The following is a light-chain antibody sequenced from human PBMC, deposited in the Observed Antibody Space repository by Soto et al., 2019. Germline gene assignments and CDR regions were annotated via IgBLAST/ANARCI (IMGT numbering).Light chain of an antibody. CDR3: AAWDDSLNGWV. Sequence: QSVLTQPPSASGTPGQRVTIFCSGSSSNIGSNTVNWYQQLPGTAPKLLIYSNNQRPSGVPDRFSGSKSGTSASLAISGLQSEDEADYYGAAWDDSLNGWVFGGGTKLTVL. CDR2: SNN. V-gene: IGLV1-44*01. J-gene: IGLJ3*02. CDR1: SSNIGSNT.